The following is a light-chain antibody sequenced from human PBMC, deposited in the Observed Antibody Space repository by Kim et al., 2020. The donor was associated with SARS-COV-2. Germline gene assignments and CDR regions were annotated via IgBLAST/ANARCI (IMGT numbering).Light chain of an antibody. CDR2: SNG. CDR1: SSNIGSNT. J-gene: IGLJ2*01. CDR3: AAWDDALNGVL. Sequence: GQVVTLSCSGSSSNIGSNTVNWYQQLPGTAPKLLIYSNGQRPSGVPDRFSDSKSGTSASLAISGLQSDDEAHYYCAAWDDALNGVLFGCGTQLTVL. V-gene: IGLV1-44*01.